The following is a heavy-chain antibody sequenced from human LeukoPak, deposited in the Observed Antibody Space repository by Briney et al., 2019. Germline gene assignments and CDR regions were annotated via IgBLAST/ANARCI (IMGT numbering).Heavy chain of an antibody. D-gene: IGHD3-22*01. CDR2: ISCSGST. CDR1: GGSFSGYY. V-gene: IGHV4-34*11. CDR3: ARGPYSYDSSGAFDI. Sequence: SETLSLTCAVYGGSFSGYYWSWIRQPPGKGLEWIGRISCSGSTNYNPSLKSRVTISVDTSKNQFSLKLSSVTAADTAVYFCARGPYSYDSSGAFDIWGQGTMATVSS. J-gene: IGHJ3*02.